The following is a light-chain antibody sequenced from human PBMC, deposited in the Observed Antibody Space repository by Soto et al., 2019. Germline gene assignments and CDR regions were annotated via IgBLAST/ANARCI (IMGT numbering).Light chain of an antibody. V-gene: IGLV2-23*01. CDR2: EGT. CDR1: SSDVGSYNL. J-gene: IGLJ2*01. CDR3: SSYAGSSTLL. Sequence: QSALTQPASVSGSPGQSITISCTGTSSDVGSYNLVSWYQQHPGKAPKLMISEGTKRPSGVSNRFSGSKSGNTASLTISGLQAEDEDDYYCSSYAGSSTLLFGGGTTLTVL.